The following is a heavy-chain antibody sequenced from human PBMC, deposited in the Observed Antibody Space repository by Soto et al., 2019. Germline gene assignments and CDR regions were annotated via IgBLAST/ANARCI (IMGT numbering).Heavy chain of an antibody. CDR1: GYPFTSHG. Sequence: QVQLVQSGPEVKKPAASVQVSCKASGYPFTSHGIVWVRQAPGQGLEWMGWISPYSGETRYTEKFQDRLTLTTDTSTSTAYMDLRSLTSDDTAVYFCARGPVAGSDFWGQGTLVIVSS. J-gene: IGHJ4*02. D-gene: IGHD6-19*01. V-gene: IGHV1-18*01. CDR3: ARGPVAGSDF. CDR2: ISPYSGET.